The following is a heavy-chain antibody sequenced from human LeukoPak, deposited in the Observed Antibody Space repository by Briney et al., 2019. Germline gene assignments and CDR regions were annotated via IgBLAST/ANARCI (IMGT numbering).Heavy chain of an antibody. Sequence: GGSLRLSCAASGFTFSSYSMNWVRQAPGKGLEWVSSISSSSSYIYYADSVKGRFTISRDNAKNSLYLQMNSLRAEDTAVYYCAREGRLCSSTSCYGDYWGQGTLVTVSS. J-gene: IGHJ4*02. D-gene: IGHD2-2*01. V-gene: IGHV3-21*01. CDR3: AREGRLCSSTSCYGDY. CDR1: GFTFSSYS. CDR2: ISSSSSYI.